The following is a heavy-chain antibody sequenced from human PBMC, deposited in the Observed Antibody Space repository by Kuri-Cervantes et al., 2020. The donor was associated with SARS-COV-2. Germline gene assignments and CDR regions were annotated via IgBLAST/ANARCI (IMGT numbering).Heavy chain of an antibody. V-gene: IGHV1-2*02. CDR1: GYTFTGYY. CDR3: ARGMGHRQRYSGSYLAAFDI. D-gene: IGHD1-26*01. CDR2: ISPNSGGT. J-gene: IGHJ3*02. Sequence: ASVKVSCKASGYTFTGYYMHWVRQAPGQGLEWMGWISPNSGGTNYAQKFQGRVTMTRDTSISTAYMELSRLRSDDTAVYYCARGMGHRQRYSGSYLAAFDIWGQGTMVTVSS.